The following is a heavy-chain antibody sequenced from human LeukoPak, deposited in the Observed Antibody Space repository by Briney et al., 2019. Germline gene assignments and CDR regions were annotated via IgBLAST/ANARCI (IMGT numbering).Heavy chain of an antibody. J-gene: IGHJ5*02. CDR3: AKGRDVVVPAATWFDP. V-gene: IGHV3-23*01. Sequence: GGSLRLSCAASGFAFSNYWMSWVRQAPGKGLEWVSAISGSGGSTYYADSVKGRFTISRDNSKNTLYLQMNSLRAEDTAVYYCAKGRDVVVPAATWFDPWGQGTLVTVSS. D-gene: IGHD2-2*01. CDR1: GFAFSNYW. CDR2: ISGSGGST.